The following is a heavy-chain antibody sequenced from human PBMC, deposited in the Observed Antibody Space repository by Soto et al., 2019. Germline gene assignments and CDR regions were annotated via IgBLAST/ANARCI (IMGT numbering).Heavy chain of an antibody. V-gene: IGHV1-2*02. CDR3: ARDPDYGDYWGYFFDS. CDR1: GYTFAAYY. Sequence: ASVKVSCKTSGYTFAAYYIHWIRQAPGQGLEWMGWINPTSGGTVYAQNFQDRVTMTRDTSISTAYMELRRLNSDDTAVYYCARDPDYGDYWGYFFDSWGQGTPVTVSS. CDR2: INPTSGGT. D-gene: IGHD4-17*01. J-gene: IGHJ4*02.